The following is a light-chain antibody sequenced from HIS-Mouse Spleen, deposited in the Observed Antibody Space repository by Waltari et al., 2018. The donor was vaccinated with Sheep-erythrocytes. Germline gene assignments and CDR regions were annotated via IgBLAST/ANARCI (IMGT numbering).Light chain of an antibody. V-gene: IGLV1-44*01. CDR1: SSNIGSNT. CDR3: AAGDDSLNCPV. Sequence: QSVLTQPPSASGTPGQSVTISCSGNSSNIGSNTVNWYQQLPGTAPKLLIHSNNQRPSGVPERFSGSRSGTTATLAISGLQSEDEADYYCAAGDDSLNCPVFGGGTKLTVL. CDR2: SNN. J-gene: IGLJ3*02.